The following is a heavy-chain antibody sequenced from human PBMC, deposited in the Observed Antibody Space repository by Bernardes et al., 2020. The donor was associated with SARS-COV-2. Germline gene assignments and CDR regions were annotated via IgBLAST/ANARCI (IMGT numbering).Heavy chain of an antibody. CDR3: ASAGLLY. Sequence: ASVKVSCKASGYTFTGYYMHWVRQAPGQGLEWMGWINPNSGGTNSAQKFQGRVTMTRDTSTSTVYMELSSLRSEDTAVYYCASAGLLYWGQGTLVTVSS. CDR2: INPNSGGT. D-gene: IGHD1-26*01. J-gene: IGHJ4*02. V-gene: IGHV1-2*02. CDR1: GYTFTGYY.